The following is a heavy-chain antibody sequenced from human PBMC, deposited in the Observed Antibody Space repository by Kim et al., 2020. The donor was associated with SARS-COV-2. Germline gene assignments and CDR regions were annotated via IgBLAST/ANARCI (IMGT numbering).Heavy chain of an antibody. CDR2: ISYDGSNK. Sequence: GGSLRLSCAASGFTFSSYAMHWVRQAPGKGLEWVAVISYDGSNKYYADSVKGRFTISRDNSKNTLYLQMNSLRAEDTAVYYCARGGGGRKNFDWLLYPIDYWGQGTLVTVSS. J-gene: IGHJ4*02. CDR1: GFTFSSYA. D-gene: IGHD3-9*01. V-gene: IGHV3-30*04. CDR3: ARGGGGRKNFDWLLYPIDY.